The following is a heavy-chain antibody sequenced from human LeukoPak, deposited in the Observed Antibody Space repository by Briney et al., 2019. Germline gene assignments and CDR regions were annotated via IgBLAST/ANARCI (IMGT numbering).Heavy chain of an antibody. J-gene: IGHJ4*02. CDR1: GFTFSSYG. D-gene: IGHD2-15*01. CDR3: AKAGSRGLDY. Sequence: PGRSLRLSCAASGFTFSSYGMHWVRQAPGKGLEWVAVISYDGSNKYYADSVKGRFTISRDNSKNTLYLQMNSLRAEDTAVYYCAKAGSRGLDYWGQGALVTVSS. CDR2: ISYDGSNK. V-gene: IGHV3-30*18.